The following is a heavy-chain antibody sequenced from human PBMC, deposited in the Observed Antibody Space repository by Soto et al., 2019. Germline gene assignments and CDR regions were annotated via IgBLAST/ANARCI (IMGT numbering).Heavy chain of an antibody. CDR1: GFTFSSYS. CDR3: ASGDNWKFVSWFDP. V-gene: IGHV3-21*01. D-gene: IGHD1-20*01. Sequence: GSLRLSCAASGFTFSSYSMNWVRQAPGRGLEWVSSISSSSSYIYYADSVKGRFTISRDNAKNSLYLQMNSLRAEDTAVYYCASGDNWKFVSWFDPWGQGTLVTVSS. CDR2: ISSSSSYI. J-gene: IGHJ5*02.